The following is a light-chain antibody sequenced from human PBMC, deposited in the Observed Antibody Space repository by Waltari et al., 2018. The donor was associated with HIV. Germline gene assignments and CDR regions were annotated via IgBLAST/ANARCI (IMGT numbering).Light chain of an antibody. Sequence: QSALTQPASVSGSPGQSITISCTGTSSDVGGYNYVPWYQQHQGKAPKLMIYEVSNRPSGVSNRFSGSKSGNTASLTISGLQAEDEADYYCSSYTSSSTLVFGGETKLTVL. CDR3: SSYTSSSTLV. CDR2: EVS. J-gene: IGLJ3*02. CDR1: SSDVGGYNY. V-gene: IGLV2-14*01.